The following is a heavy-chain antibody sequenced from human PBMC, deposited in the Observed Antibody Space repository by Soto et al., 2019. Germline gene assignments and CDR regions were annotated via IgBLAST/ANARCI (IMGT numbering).Heavy chain of an antibody. CDR1: GGSISSYY. D-gene: IGHD5-18*01. CDR2: IYYSGTT. Sequence: QVQLXESGPGLVKPSETLSLTCTVSGGSISSYYWSWIRQPPGKGLEWIGYIYYSGTTNYNPSLKSRVTISVDTSKNQLSLKLSSVTAADTAVYYCARRYGYSFDYWGQGTLVTVSS. V-gene: IGHV4-59*08. J-gene: IGHJ4*02. CDR3: ARRYGYSFDY.